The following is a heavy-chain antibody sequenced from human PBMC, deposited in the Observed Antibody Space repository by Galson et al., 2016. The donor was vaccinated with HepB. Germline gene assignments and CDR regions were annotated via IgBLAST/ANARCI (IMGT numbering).Heavy chain of an antibody. CDR1: GFEFGGYG. J-gene: IGHJ4*02. D-gene: IGHD3-16*01. CDR2: IWFDGSNK. Sequence: SLRLSCAASGFEFGGYGMHWVRQAPGKGLDWVAVIWFDGSNKYYADSVKGRFTISRDNYKNTLFLQMDSLRAEDTAVYYCARAWGMARNPLDYWGQGTLVTVSS. V-gene: IGHV3-33*01. CDR3: ARAWGMARNPLDY.